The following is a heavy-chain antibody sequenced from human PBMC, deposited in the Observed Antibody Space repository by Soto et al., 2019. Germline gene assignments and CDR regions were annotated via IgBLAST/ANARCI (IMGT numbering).Heavy chain of an antibody. V-gene: IGHV3-23*01. CDR3: AKDWNDSSGYYPLDAFDI. D-gene: IGHD3-22*01. CDR1: GFTFSSYA. Sequence: GGSLRLSCAASGFTFSSYAMSWVRQAPGKGLEWVSAISGSGGSTYYADSVKGRFTISRDNSKNTLYLQMNSLRAEDTAVYYCAKDWNDSSGYYPLDAFDIWGQGTMVTVS. CDR2: ISGSGGST. J-gene: IGHJ3*02.